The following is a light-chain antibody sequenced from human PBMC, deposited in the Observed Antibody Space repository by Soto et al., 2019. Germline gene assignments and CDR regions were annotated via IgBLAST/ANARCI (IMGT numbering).Light chain of an antibody. V-gene: IGLV1-51*01. CDR1: GSNIGDND. CDR3: GTWESSLSAEV. CDR2: YTN. Sequence: QSVLTQPQSVSAAPGQKVSLSCSGGGSNIGDNDVSWYRHCPGTAPKLLICYTNQRLSGIPDRFSGSKSGTSSTLAITGLQAGDEGDYYCGTWESSLSAEVFGGGTKLTVL. J-gene: IGLJ2*01.